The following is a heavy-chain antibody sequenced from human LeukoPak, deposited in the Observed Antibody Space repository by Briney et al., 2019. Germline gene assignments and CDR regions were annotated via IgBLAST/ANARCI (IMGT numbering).Heavy chain of an antibody. Sequence: SETLSLTCTVSGVSIRTYYWNWIRQPPGKGLEWIGHTYNSGRTNYNPSLKSRVTISVDTSKNQFSLKLSSVTAADTAVYYCARDGSATYFNWFDPWGQGTLVTVAS. D-gene: IGHD2-15*01. CDR2: TYNSGRT. V-gene: IGHV4-59*01. CDR1: GVSIRTYY. CDR3: ARDGSATYFNWFDP. J-gene: IGHJ5*02.